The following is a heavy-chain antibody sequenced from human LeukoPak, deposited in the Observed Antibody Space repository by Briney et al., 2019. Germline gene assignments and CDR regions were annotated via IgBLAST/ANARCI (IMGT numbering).Heavy chain of an antibody. V-gene: IGHV4-59*08. J-gene: IGHJ4*02. CDR2: IYYSGRT. CDR1: GGSISSYY. D-gene: IGHD4-17*01. Sequence: PSETLSLTCTVSGGSISSYYWSWIRQPPGGGLEWSGYIYYSGRTNYNPSLKSRITISVEKSKNQFFLKMSSVTAADTAVYYCARHQGYGDYEDYWGQGTLVTVSS. CDR3: ARHQGYGDYEDY.